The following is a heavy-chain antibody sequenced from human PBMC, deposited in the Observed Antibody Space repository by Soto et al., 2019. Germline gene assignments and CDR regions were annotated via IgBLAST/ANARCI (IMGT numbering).Heavy chain of an antibody. Sequence: PGGSLRLSCAASGFTFSGYAMSWVRQAPGKGLEWVSVISVSVGSTYYADSVKGRFTISRDNSKNTLYLQMNSLRAEDTAVYYCTTLYYYGSGSYLRIISYWGQGTLVTVSS. D-gene: IGHD3-10*01. CDR1: GFTFSGYA. CDR3: TTLYYYGSGSYLRIISY. CDR2: ISVSVGST. J-gene: IGHJ4*02. V-gene: IGHV3-23*01.